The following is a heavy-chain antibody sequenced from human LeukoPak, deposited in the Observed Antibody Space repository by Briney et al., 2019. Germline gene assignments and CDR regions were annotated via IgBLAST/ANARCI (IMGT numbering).Heavy chain of an antibody. CDR1: GGSISSYY. CDR2: IYYSGST. Sequence: SETLSLTCTVSGGSISSYYWSWIRQPPGKGLEWIGYIYYSGSTNYNPSLKSRVTISVDTSKNQFSLKLSSVTAADTAVYYCARVRGYSYGLFDYWGQGTLVTVSS. J-gene: IGHJ4*02. D-gene: IGHD5-18*01. V-gene: IGHV4-59*01. CDR3: ARVRGYSYGLFDY.